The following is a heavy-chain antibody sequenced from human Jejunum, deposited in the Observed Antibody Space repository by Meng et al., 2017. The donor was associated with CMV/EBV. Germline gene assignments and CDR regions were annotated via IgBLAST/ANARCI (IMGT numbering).Heavy chain of an antibody. CDR3: AKAESSGWYSPDH. D-gene: IGHD6-19*01. CDR1: GFTFNPFA. Sequence: APSGFTFNPFAMRCVAQAPGKGLEWVSFVYSGVSTTCSASPVKGRFTLSSDNSNNTLYLPMTSLRAEDTAIYYCAKAESSGWYSPDHWGQGTLVTSPQ. V-gene: IGHV3-23*03. CDR2: VYSGVSTT. J-gene: IGHJ5*02.